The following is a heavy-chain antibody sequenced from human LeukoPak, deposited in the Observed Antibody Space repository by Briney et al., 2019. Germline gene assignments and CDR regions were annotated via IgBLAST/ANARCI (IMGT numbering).Heavy chain of an antibody. CDR3: ARVGGSYLLYFDY. J-gene: IGHJ4*02. D-gene: IGHD1-26*01. Sequence: SETLSLTCTVSGGSIGSYYWSWIRQPPGKGLEWIGYIYYSGSTNYNPSLKSRVTISVDTSKNQFSLKLSSVTAADTAVYYCARVGGSYLLYFDYWGQGTLVTVSS. CDR2: IYYSGST. CDR1: GGSIGSYY. V-gene: IGHV4-59*01.